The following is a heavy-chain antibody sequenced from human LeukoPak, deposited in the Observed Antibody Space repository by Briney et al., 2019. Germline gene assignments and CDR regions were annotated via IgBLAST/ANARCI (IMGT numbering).Heavy chain of an antibody. J-gene: IGHJ4*02. CDR1: GFGFSDYY. D-gene: IGHD3-16*01. Sequence: GGSLRLSCAASGFGFSDYYMVWIRQAPGKGLEWIAYISSGGDTFFYADSVKGRFTISRDNSGDSLYLQMNSLRAEDTAVYYCARGDGVYDYVWGRSYWGQGTLVTVSS. CDR3: ARGDGVYDYVWGRSY. CDR2: ISSGGDTF. V-gene: IGHV3-11*01.